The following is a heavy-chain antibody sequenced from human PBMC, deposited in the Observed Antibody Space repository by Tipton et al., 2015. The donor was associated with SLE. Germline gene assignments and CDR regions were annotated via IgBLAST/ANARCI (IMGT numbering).Heavy chain of an antibody. CDR2: INHSGST. CDR1: GGSFSGYY. V-gene: IGHV4-34*01. Sequence: LRLSCAVYGGSFSGYYWSWIRQPPGKGLEWIGEINHSGSTNYNPSLKSRVTISVDTSKNQFTLKLSSVTAADTAVYYCARAVGYSSGWYGLRMDQTNGFDIWGQGTMVTVSS. J-gene: IGHJ3*02. D-gene: IGHD6-19*01. CDR3: ARAVGYSSGWYGLRMDQTNGFDI.